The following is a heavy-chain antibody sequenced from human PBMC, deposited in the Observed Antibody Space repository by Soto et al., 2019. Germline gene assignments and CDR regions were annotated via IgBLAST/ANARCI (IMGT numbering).Heavy chain of an antibody. CDR3: ARRRGSSDYGGIFDY. J-gene: IGHJ4*02. CDR2: IYPGDSDT. CDR1: GYSFTSYW. Sequence: GESLKISCKGSGYSFTSYWIGWVRQMPGKGLEWMGIIYPGDSDTRYSPSFQGQVTISADKSISTAYLQWSSLKASDTAMYYCARRRGSSDYGGIFDYWGQGTLVTVSS. D-gene: IGHD3-22*01. V-gene: IGHV5-51*01.